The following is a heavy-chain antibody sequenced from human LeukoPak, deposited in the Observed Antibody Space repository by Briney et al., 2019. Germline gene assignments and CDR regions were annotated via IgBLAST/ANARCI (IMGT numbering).Heavy chain of an antibody. V-gene: IGHV3-48*03. D-gene: IGHD6-6*01. J-gene: IGHJ4*02. Sequence: GGSLRLSCAASGFTFSSYEMNWVRQAPGKGLEWVSYISSSGSSIHYADSVKGRFTISRDNAKNSLYLQMNSLRAEDTAVYYCARCHSSSSGDYWGQGTLVTVSS. CDR3: ARCHSSSSGDY. CDR2: ISSSGSSI. CDR1: GFTFSSYE.